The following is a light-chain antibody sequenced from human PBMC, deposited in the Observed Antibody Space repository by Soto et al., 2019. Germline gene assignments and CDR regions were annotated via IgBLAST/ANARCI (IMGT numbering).Light chain of an antibody. CDR1: QGISSY. CDR2: AES. J-gene: IGKJ4*01. Sequence: AIRMTQSPSSLSASTGDRVTITCRASQGISSYLAWYQQKPGKDPKLLIYAESTLQSGVPSRFSGSGSGTDFTLTISRLEPEDFAMYYCQQYGYLVTFGGGTKVDIK. CDR3: QQYGYLVT. V-gene: IGKV1-8*01.